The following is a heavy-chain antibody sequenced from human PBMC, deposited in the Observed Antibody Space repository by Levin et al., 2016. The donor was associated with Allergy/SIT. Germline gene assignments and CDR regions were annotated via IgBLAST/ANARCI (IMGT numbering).Heavy chain of an antibody. D-gene: IGHD2-21*01. CDR2: IYYSGST. CDR1: GGSISSSSYY. Sequence: SETLSLTCTVSGGSISSSSYYWGWIRQPPGKGLEWIGSIYYSGSTYYNPSLKSRVTISVDTSKNQFSLKLSSVTAADTAVYYCYVVVIAISYYGMDVWGQGTTVTVSS. CDR3: YVVVIAISYYGMDV. V-gene: IGHV4-39*01. J-gene: IGHJ6*02.